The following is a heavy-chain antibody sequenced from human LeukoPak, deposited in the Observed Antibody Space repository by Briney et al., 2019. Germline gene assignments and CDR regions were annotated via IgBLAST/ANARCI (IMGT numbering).Heavy chain of an antibody. J-gene: IGHJ4*02. Sequence: GGPVKVSCKASGYTFTGYYMHWVRQAPGQGLEWMGWINPNSGGTNYAQKFQGRVTMTRDTSISTAYMELSRLRSDDTAVYYCARYLDRRGYYFDYWGQGTLVTVSS. CDR3: ARYLDRRGYYFDY. V-gene: IGHV1-2*02. CDR2: INPNSGGT. CDR1: GYTFTGYY. D-gene: IGHD1-1*01.